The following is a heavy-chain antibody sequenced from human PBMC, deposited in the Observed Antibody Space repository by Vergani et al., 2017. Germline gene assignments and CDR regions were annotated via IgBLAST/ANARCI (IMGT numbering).Heavy chain of an antibody. CDR1: GFSFSSHA. J-gene: IGHJ6*03. D-gene: IGHD5-18*01. V-gene: IGHV3-30*03. CDR3: ARRRGYSYKNSYYYYYMDV. Sequence: QVQLAESGGGRVQPGRSLRLSCAASGFSFSSHAIHWVRQAPGKGLEWVAVISNDGSKKYYADSVKGRFTISRDNSKNTLDLQMNSLRTQDTAVYYCARRRGYSYKNSYYYYYMDVWGKGTTVTVSS. CDR2: ISNDGSKK.